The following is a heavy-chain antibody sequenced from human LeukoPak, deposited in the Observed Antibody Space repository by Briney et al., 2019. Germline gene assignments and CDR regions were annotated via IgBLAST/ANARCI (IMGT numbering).Heavy chain of an antibody. D-gene: IGHD5-12*01. CDR2: INPNSGGT. V-gene: IGHV1-2*02. Sequence: ASVKVSYKASGYTFTGYYMHWLRQAPGQGLEWMGWINPNSGGTNYAQKFQGRVTMTRDTSISTAYMELSRLRSDDTAVYYCARATGNSGYDPFDYWGQGTLVTVSS. J-gene: IGHJ4*02. CDR3: ARATGNSGYDPFDY. CDR1: GYTFTGYY.